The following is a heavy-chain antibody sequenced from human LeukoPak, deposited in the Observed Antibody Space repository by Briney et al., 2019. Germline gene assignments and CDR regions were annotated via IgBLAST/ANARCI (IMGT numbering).Heavy chain of an antibody. CDR2: IYYSGST. V-gene: IGHV4-39*01. J-gene: IGHJ6*02. Sequence: SETLSLTCTVSGGSISSSSYYWGWIRQPPGKGLEWIGSIYYSGSTYYNPSLKSRVTMSVDTSKNQFSLKLSSVTAADTAVYYCAGDPGIAAATYYYGMGVWGQGTTVTVSS. CDR1: GGSISSSSYY. D-gene: IGHD6-13*01. CDR3: AGDPGIAAATYYYGMGV.